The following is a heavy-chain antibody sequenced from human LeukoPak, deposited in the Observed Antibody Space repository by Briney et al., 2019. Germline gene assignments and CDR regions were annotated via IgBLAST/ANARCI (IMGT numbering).Heavy chain of an antibody. Sequence: SETLSLTCTVSGASVSTYYWGWIRQPAGKGLEWIGRIYASGNTNYNPSLKSRVTISRDTSENQFSLRLTSVTAADTAVYYCARDYGGNYHFDYWGQGTLVTVSS. CDR3: ARDYGGNYHFDY. J-gene: IGHJ4*02. CDR1: GASVSTYY. CDR2: IYASGNT. D-gene: IGHD4/OR15-4a*01. V-gene: IGHV4-4*07.